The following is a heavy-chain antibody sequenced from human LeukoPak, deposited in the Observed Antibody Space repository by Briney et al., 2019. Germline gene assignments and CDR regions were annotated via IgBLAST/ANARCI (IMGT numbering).Heavy chain of an antibody. CDR3: ARERRFTDCMDV. D-gene: IGHD1-1*01. J-gene: IGHJ6*03. CDR2: ISSGSSAI. Sequence: GSLRLSCAASGFTFSSYSMNWVRQAPGKGLEWVSYISSGSSAIYYADSVKGRFTISRDNAKNSLYLQMNSLRAEDTAVYYCARERRFTDCMDVWGKGTTVTVSS. CDR1: GFTFSSYS. V-gene: IGHV3-48*01.